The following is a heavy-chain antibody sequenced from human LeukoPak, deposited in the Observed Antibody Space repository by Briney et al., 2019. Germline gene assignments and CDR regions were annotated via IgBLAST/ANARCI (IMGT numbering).Heavy chain of an antibody. CDR1: GFTVSSYY. Sequence: QPGGSLRLSCAASGFTVSSYYMSWVRQAPGKGLEWVSVFYNVGSTYHADSVKGRFSISRDNSKNTLYLQMNSLRVEDTAVYYCASWPVGWYGEDSWGQGTLVTVSS. CDR2: FYNVGST. CDR3: ASWPVGWYGEDS. V-gene: IGHV3-66*01. D-gene: IGHD6-19*01. J-gene: IGHJ4*02.